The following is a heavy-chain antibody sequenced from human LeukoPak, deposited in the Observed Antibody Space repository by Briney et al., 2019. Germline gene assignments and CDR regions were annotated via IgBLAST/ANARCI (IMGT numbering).Heavy chain of an antibody. Sequence: GASVKVSCKASGGTFSSYAISWVRQAPGQGLEWMGGIIPIFGTANYAQKFQGRVTMTRDTSTSTVYMELSSLRSEDTAVYYCARTSDWYGGYFDYWGQGTLVTVSS. CDR3: ARTSDWYGGYFDY. CDR2: IIPIFGTA. CDR1: GGTFSSYA. V-gene: IGHV1-69*05. J-gene: IGHJ4*02. D-gene: IGHD6-19*01.